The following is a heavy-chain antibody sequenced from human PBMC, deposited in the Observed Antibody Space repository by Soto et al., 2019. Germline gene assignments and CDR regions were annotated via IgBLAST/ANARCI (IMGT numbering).Heavy chain of an antibody. CDR1: GASISSYY. Sequence: SETLSLTCSVSGASISSYYLTWIRQPPGGGLEWIGYMHHTQGTNDNPSLRGRVHMSIDTSMNQFSLRLTSVTAADTAVYYCARDQNNYYGSGSLNWFDPWGQGTLVTVYS. D-gene: IGHD3-10*01. V-gene: IGHV4-59*01. CDR3: ARDQNNYYGSGSLNWFDP. J-gene: IGHJ5*02. CDR2: MHHTQGT.